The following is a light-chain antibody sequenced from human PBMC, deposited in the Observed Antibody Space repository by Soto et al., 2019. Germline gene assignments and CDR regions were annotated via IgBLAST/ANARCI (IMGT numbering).Light chain of an antibody. J-gene: IGKJ5*01. CDR2: GAS. V-gene: IGKV3D-15*01. CDR3: HQRNK. CDR1: QRVSSN. Sequence: EIVMTQSPATLWVSPGYRFPLSCRATQRVSSNLAWYQQRLGQAPSLLIYGASRRATGIPDRFRGSGSGTDFTLTISSLEPEEFAVYFCHQRNKFGQGTRLEIK.